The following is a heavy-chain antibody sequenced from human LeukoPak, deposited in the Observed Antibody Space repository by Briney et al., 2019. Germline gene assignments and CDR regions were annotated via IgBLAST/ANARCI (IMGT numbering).Heavy chain of an antibody. CDR2: IYTSGST. J-gene: IGHJ6*03. Sequence: SQTLSLTCTVSGVSISSGDYYWSWIRQPPGKGLEWIVRIYTSGSTNYNPSLKSRVTISVDTSKNQFSLKLSSVTAADTAVYYCAHSSSSPDRYYYYYYYMDVWGKGTTVTVSS. D-gene: IGHD6-6*01. CDR3: AHSSSSPDRYYYYYYYMDV. CDR1: GVSISSGDYY. V-gene: IGHV4-61*02.